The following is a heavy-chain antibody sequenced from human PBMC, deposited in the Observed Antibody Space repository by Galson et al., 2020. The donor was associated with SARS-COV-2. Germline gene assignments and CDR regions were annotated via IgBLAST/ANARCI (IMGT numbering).Heavy chain of an antibody. Sequence: SETLYLTCTVSGGSISSSSYYWGWIRQPPGKGQEWIGYLYYSGSTNYNPSLKSRVTISVDTSKNQFSLKLGSVTAADTAVYYCAREDRRWLQFRPHDAFDIWGQGTMSPSLQ. D-gene: IGHD5-12*01. CDR1: GGSISSSSYY. CDR3: AREDRRWLQFRPHDAFDI. V-gene: IGHV4-61*01. CDR2: LYYSGST. J-gene: IGHJ3*02.